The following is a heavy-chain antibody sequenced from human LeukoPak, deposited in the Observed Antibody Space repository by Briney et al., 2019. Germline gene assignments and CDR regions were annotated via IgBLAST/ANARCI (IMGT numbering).Heavy chain of an antibody. J-gene: IGHJ4*02. CDR2: INTNTGNP. D-gene: IGHD3-22*01. CDR3: ARANYYDSSGYAGIFDY. Sequence: ASVKVSCKASGYTFTSYYMHWVRQAPGQGLEWMGWINTNTGNPTYAQGFTGRFVFSLDTSVSTAYLQISSLKAEDTAVYYCARANYYDSSGYAGIFDYWGQGTLVTVSS. V-gene: IGHV7-4-1*02. CDR1: GYTFTSYY.